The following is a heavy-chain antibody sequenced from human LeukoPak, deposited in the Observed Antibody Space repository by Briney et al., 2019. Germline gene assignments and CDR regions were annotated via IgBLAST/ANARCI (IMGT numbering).Heavy chain of an antibody. CDR2: ISGSGGST. D-gene: IGHD2-15*01. J-gene: IGHJ6*02. V-gene: IGHV3-23*01. Sequence: GGSLRLSCAASGFTFSSYAMHWVRQAPGKGLEWVSAISGSGGSTYYADSVKGRFTISRDNSKNTLYLQMNSLRAEDTAVYYCARPARRISYGMDVWGQGTTVTVSS. CDR1: GFTFSSYA. CDR3: ARPARRISYGMDV.